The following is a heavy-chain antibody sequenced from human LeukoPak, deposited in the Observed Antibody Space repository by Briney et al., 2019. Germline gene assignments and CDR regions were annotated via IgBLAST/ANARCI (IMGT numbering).Heavy chain of an antibody. V-gene: IGHV3-23*01. CDR3: ALEGGSYYGYFER. Sequence: SGGSLRLSCAASGFTFSSHAMSWVRQAPGKGLEWVSDISGSGDSTNYADSVKGRFSISRDNSKKTLYLQINRLRGEDTALYHCALEGGSYYGYFERWGQGTLVTVSS. D-gene: IGHD1-26*01. CDR2: ISGSGDST. J-gene: IGHJ1*01. CDR1: GFTFSSHA.